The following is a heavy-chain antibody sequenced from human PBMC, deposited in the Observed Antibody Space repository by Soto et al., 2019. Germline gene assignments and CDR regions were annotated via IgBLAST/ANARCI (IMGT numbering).Heavy chain of an antibody. CDR1: GGSFSGYY. V-gene: IGHV4-34*01. CDR3: ARVDFWSGYLNY. J-gene: IGHJ4*02. CDR2: INHSGST. Sequence: QVQLQQWGAGLLKPSETLSLTCAVYGGSFSGYYWSWIRQPPGKGLEWIGEINHSGSTNYNPSLKSRVTISVDTSKNQFSLKLSSVTAADAAVYYCARVDFWSGYLNYWGQGTLVTVSS. D-gene: IGHD3-3*01.